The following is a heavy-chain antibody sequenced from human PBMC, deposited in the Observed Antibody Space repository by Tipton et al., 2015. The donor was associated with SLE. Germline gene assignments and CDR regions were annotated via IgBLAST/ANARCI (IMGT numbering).Heavy chain of an antibody. CDR1: GGSFSGYY. J-gene: IGHJ4*02. CDR3: VSGPLYGVY. V-gene: IGHV4-4*07. CDR2: IYPSGTI. D-gene: IGHD2-8*01. Sequence: TLSLTCSVYGGSFSGYYWSWIRQPPGKGLEWIGRIYPSGTINYNPSLKSRVSLSVDTSKDLFSLKLTSVTAADTAVYYCVSGPLYGVYWGQGTLVTVSS.